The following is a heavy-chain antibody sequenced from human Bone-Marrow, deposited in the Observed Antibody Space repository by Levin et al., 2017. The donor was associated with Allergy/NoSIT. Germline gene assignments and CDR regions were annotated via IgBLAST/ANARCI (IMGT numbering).Heavy chain of an antibody. J-gene: IGHJ4*02. CDR1: GYRFTSYW. D-gene: IGHD4/OR15-4a*01. CDR3: ARSFHDYTKLDY. Sequence: RGESLKISCKTSGYRFTSYWIGWVRQMPGKGLEWMGNIYPGDFETRYSPSSQGQVTISVDVSTTTAYLHWSSLKASDTAMYYCARSFHDYTKLDYWGQGTPVTVSS. CDR2: IYPGDFET. V-gene: IGHV5-51*01.